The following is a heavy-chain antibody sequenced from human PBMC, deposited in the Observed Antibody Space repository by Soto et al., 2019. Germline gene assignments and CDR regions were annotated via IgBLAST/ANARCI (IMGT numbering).Heavy chain of an antibody. CDR2: ISAYNGDT. Sequence: ASVKVCCKASGYSFTSYDINWVRQAPGQGLEWMGRISAYNGDTKYAQKLHDRVTMTTDTSTSTAYMELRSLRSDDTAVYYCARTVDYYDSSAKSRGYYFDYWGQGTLVTVSS. V-gene: IGHV1-18*01. CDR1: GYSFTSYD. D-gene: IGHD3-22*01. CDR3: ARTVDYYDSSAKSRGYYFDY. J-gene: IGHJ4*02.